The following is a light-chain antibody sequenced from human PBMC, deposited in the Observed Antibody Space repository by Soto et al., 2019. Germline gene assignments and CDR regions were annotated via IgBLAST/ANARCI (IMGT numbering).Light chain of an antibody. J-gene: IGKJ4*01. Sequence: DIQMTQSPSSLSASVGDRVTITCWASQSINNYLSWYQQKPGKAPNLLIFGASTLQSGVPSRFSGSGSGTDFTLTISSLQPEDFATYYCLQSYRTPLTFGGGTKVDIK. CDR1: QSINNY. CDR2: GAS. CDR3: LQSYRTPLT. V-gene: IGKV1-39*01.